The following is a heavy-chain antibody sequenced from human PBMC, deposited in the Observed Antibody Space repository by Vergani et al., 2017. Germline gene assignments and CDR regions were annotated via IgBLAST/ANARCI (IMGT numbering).Heavy chain of an antibody. J-gene: IGHJ4*02. Sequence: QVQLVQSGAEVKKPGASARVSCKASGYSFSNHYIHWVRQAPGQGLEWMGIINHHKGGTTYAQKFEGRVTMTEETSTNTIFLELSSLRSEDTAVYFCAKDVRDYILGTGTYSTTFDYWGQGTLVTVSS. CDR3: AKDVRDYILGTGTYSTTFDY. CDR1: GYSFSNHY. CDR2: INHHKGGT. D-gene: IGHD3-10*01. V-gene: IGHV1-46*03.